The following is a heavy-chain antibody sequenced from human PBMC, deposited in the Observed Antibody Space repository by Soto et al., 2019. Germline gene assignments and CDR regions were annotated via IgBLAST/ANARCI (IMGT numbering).Heavy chain of an antibody. CDR2: INQDGSDK. Sequence: PGGSLRLSCAASGLSFSNYWMTWVRQVSGKGLEWVANINQDGSDKYYAESVKGRFTISRDNVKNSLSLQMNSLRSEDTAVYYCARQYYDILTGYYMFDYWGQGTLVTVSS. CDR3: ARQYYDILTGYYMFDY. J-gene: IGHJ4*02. D-gene: IGHD3-9*01. CDR1: GLSFSNYW. V-gene: IGHV3-7*03.